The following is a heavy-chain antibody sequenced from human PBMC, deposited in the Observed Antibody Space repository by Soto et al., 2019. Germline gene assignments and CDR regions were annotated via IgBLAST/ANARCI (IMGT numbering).Heavy chain of an antibody. CDR2: IWYDGSNK. CDR1: GFTFSSYG. Sequence: QVQLVESGGGVVQPGRSLRLSCAASGFTFSSYGMHWVRQAPGKGLEWVAVIWYDGSNKYYADSVKGRFTISRDNSKNTLYLQMNRLRAEDTAVYYCARDGYCSGGSCPSGYYYGMDVWGQGTTVTVSS. J-gene: IGHJ6*02. CDR3: ARDGYCSGGSCPSGYYYGMDV. D-gene: IGHD2-15*01. V-gene: IGHV3-33*01.